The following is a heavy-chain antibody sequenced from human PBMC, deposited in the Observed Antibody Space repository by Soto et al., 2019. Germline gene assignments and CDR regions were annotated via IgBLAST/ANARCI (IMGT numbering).Heavy chain of an antibody. D-gene: IGHD5-18*01. V-gene: IGHV3-74*01. J-gene: IGHJ6*02. CDR1: GFTFSRYW. Sequence: EVQLVESGGGLVQPGGSLRLSCATSGFTFSRYWMHWVRQAPGKGLLWVSRINTDVSSRDYADSVKGRFTISRDNAKDTLWLQMNDLRAEDTAVYYCARGDTTMDRGMDVWGQGTTVTVSS. CDR3: ARGDTTMDRGMDV. CDR2: INTDVSSR.